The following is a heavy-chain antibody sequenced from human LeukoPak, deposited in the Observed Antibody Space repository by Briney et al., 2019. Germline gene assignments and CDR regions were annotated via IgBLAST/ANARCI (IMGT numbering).Heavy chain of an antibody. CDR2: INWNGGST. CDR3: AKAPAAAGHNWFDP. Sequence: GGSLRLSCAASGFTFDDYGMSWVRQAPGKGLEWVSGINWNGGSTGYADSVKGRFTISRDNAKNSLYLQMNSLRAEDTAVYYCAKAPAAAGHNWFDPWGQGTLVTVSS. CDR1: GFTFDDYG. V-gene: IGHV3-20*04. J-gene: IGHJ5*02. D-gene: IGHD6-13*01.